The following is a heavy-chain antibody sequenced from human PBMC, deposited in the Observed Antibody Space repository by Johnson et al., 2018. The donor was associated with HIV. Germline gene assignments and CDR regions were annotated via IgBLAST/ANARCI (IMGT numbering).Heavy chain of an antibody. CDR2: ISGSGGST. Sequence: VLLVESGGGVVQPGRSLRLSCAASEFTVSSNYMSWVRQAPGKGLEWVSGISGSGGSTYYADSVKGRFTVSRDNAKNSLYLQMNSLRLEDTAVYFRARDVDTGGDTGALDIWGQGTMVTVSS. V-gene: IGHV3-66*01. CDR1: EFTVSSNY. CDR3: ARDVDTGGDTGALDI. J-gene: IGHJ3*02. D-gene: IGHD1-26*01.